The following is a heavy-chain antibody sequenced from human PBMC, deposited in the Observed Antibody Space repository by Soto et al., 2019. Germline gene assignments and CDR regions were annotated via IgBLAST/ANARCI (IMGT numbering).Heavy chain of an antibody. D-gene: IGHD6-19*01. CDR3: AEGIAVPYYYGMDV. V-gene: IGHV4-61*01. J-gene: IGHJ6*02. Sequence: SETLSLTCTVSGGSVSSGSYYWSWIRQPPGKGLEWIGYIYYSGSTNYNPSLKSRVTISVDTSKSQFSLKLSSVTAADTAVYYCAEGIAVPYYYGMDVWGQGTTVTVSS. CDR2: IYYSGST. CDR1: GGSVSSGSYY.